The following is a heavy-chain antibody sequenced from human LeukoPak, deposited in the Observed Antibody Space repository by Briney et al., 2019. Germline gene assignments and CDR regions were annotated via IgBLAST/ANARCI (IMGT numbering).Heavy chain of an antibody. Sequence: PGGSLRLSCAASGFTFSRNAMTWVRQAPGKGLEWVSTISGSGGSTYYAASVKGRFTISRDNSKNTLYLQMNSLRAEDTAVYYCARELGYCSSTSCHPRAYNWFDPWGQGTLVTVSS. J-gene: IGHJ5*02. CDR3: ARELGYCSSTSCHPRAYNWFDP. CDR1: GFTFSRNA. V-gene: IGHV3-23*01. D-gene: IGHD2-2*01. CDR2: ISGSGGST.